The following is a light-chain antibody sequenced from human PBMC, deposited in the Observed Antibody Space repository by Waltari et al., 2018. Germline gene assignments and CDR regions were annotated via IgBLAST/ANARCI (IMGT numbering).Light chain of an antibody. V-gene: IGKV3-20*01. CDR3: QHYVTLPVT. CDR2: GAS. CDR1: QSVGRS. Sequence: EIVLTQSPGTLSLSPGDRATLSCRTSQSVGRSLAWYPQKRGPSPRLLISGASSRATGIPDRFSGSGSGTDFSLSISRLEPEDFAVYYCQHYVTLPVTFGQGTKVEIK. J-gene: IGKJ1*01.